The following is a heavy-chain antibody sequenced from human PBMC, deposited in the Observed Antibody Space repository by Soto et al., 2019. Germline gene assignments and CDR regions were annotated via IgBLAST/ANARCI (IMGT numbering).Heavy chain of an antibody. Sequence: PSETLSLTCTVSGGSISSYYWSWIRQPPGKGLEWIGYIYYSGSTNYSPSLMSRATISVDTSKNQFSLQLRSVTAADTAVYYCASHTTVTTTHFDYWGQGTPVTVSS. CDR1: GGSISSYY. CDR3: ASHTTVTTTHFDY. D-gene: IGHD4-17*01. V-gene: IGHV4-59*08. CDR2: IYYSGST. J-gene: IGHJ4*02.